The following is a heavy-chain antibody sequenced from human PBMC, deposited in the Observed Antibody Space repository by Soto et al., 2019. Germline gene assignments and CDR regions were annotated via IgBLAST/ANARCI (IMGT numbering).Heavy chain of an antibody. CDR3: TTYCGGDCYAFDI. CDR2: IKSKTDGGTT. Sequence: GGSLRLSCAASGFTFSNAWMSWVRQAPGKGLEWVGRIKSKTDGGTTDYAAPVKGRFTISRDDSKNTLYLQMNSLKTEDTAVYYCTTYCGGDCYAFDIWGQGTMVTVSS. V-gene: IGHV3-15*01. D-gene: IGHD2-21*02. CDR1: GFTFSNAW. J-gene: IGHJ3*02.